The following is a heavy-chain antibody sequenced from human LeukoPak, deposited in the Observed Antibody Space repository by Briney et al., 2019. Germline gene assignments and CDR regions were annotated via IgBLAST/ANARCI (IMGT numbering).Heavy chain of an antibody. J-gene: IGHJ3*02. CDR2: ISDSGNT. D-gene: IGHD2-15*01. CDR3: ARDCSGGSCYGAFDI. V-gene: IGHV4-39*02. Sequence: SETLSLTYTVSGGSISNRSYYWGWIRQPPGKGLEWIGKISDSGNTYYSPSLRSRVTISIDTSKNQFSLKLSSVTATDTAVYYCARDCSGGSCYGAFDIWGQGTMVTVSS. CDR1: GGSISNRSYY.